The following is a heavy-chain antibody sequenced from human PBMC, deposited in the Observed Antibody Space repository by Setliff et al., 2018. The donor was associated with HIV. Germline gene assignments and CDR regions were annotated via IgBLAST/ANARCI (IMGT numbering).Heavy chain of an antibody. CDR2: IKQDGSEK. V-gene: IGHV3-7*03. CDR1: GFTFSTYW. CDR3: ARGRQGGRYCSGVSCRGGYYYCYMDV. Sequence: PGGSLRLSCAASGFTFSTYWMSWVRQAPGKGLAWVANIKQDGSEKYYVDSVKGRFTISRDNAKSSLYLQMNSLRAEDTAVYYCARGRQGGRYCSGVSCRGGYYYCYMDVWGKGTTVTVSS. J-gene: IGHJ6*03. D-gene: IGHD2-15*01.